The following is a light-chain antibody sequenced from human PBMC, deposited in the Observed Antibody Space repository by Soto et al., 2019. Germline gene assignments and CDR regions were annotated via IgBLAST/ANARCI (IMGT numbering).Light chain of an antibody. J-gene: IGLJ3*02. CDR2: STN. CDR1: SGSVSTSYY. CDR3: VLYMGSGVWV. V-gene: IGLV8-61*01. Sequence: QTVVTQEPSFSVSPGRTVTLTCGLSSGSVSTSYYPSWYQQTPGQAPRTLIYSTNTRSSGVPDRFSGSILGNKAALTITGXXAXXXXDYYCVLYMGSGVWVFGGGTKLTV.